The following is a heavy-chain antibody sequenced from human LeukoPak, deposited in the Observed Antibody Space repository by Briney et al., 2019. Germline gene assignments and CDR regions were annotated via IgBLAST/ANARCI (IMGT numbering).Heavy chain of an antibody. D-gene: IGHD6-13*01. Sequence: SVKVSCKASGDTFSSYAISWVRQAPGQGLEWMGGIIPIFGTANYAQKFQGRVTITADESTSTAYMELSSLRSEDTAVYYCAGIHCSSWAPTFDFWGQGTLVTVSS. CDR1: GDTFSSYA. J-gene: IGHJ4*02. V-gene: IGHV1-69*13. CDR3: AGIHCSSWAPTFDF. CDR2: IIPIFGTA.